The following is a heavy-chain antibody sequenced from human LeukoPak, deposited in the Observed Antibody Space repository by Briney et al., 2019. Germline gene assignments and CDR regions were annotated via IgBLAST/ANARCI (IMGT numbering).Heavy chain of an antibody. CDR2: ISAYNGNT. J-gene: IGHJ6*03. CDR1: GYTFTSYG. Sequence: ASVKVSCKASGYTFTSYGISWVRQAPGQGLEWMGWISAYNGNTNYAQKLQGRVTMTTDTSTSTAYMELRSLRSDDTAVYYCAREGTLRFLEWLPHYYYYYMDVWGKGTTVTVSS. V-gene: IGHV1-18*01. CDR3: AREGTLRFLEWLPHYYYYYMDV. D-gene: IGHD3-3*01.